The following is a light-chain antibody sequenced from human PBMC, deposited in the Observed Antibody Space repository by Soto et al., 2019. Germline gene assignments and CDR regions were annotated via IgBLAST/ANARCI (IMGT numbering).Light chain of an antibody. Sequence: AIQLTQSPSSLSASVGDRVTITCRASLGISTALAWYQLKPGKAPKLLIYDAYTLESGVPSRFSGSGSGTDFTLTISSLQPEDFASYYCQQYNNFLTFGPGTKVEI. V-gene: IGKV1D-13*01. J-gene: IGKJ3*01. CDR1: LGISTA. CDR2: DAY. CDR3: QQYNNFLT.